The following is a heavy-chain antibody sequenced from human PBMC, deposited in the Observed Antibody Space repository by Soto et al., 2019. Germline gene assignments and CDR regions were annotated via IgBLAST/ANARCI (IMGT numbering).Heavy chain of an antibody. D-gene: IGHD5-18*01. CDR1: GLTFSSYW. Sequence: PGGSLRLSCVASGLTFSSYWMDWVRQAPGKGLEWVSSISWNSGNIGYADSVKGRFTTSRDNAENSLYLQMNSLRPEDTALYYCVRSKGGYSYGTPFDYWGQGTLVTVSS. V-gene: IGHV3-9*01. CDR2: ISWNSGNI. J-gene: IGHJ4*02. CDR3: VRSKGGYSYGTPFDY.